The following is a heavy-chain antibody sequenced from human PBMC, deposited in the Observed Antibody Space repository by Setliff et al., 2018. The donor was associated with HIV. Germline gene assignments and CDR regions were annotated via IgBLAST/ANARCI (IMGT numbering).Heavy chain of an antibody. D-gene: IGHD7-27*01. CDR3: VRLLGKD. V-gene: IGHV4-39*01. CDR1: GDSISRRIYY. Sequence: PSETLSLTCTVSGDSISRRIYYWGWIRQPPGKGLEWIGSVSHSGSSDYSPSLESRASISIDISKNQFSLNLTSVTATDTAFYYCVRLLGKDWGRGKMVTVSS. J-gene: IGHJ4*02. CDR2: VSHSGSS.